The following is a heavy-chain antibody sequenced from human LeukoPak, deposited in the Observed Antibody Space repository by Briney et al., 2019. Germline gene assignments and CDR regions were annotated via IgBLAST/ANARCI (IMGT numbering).Heavy chain of an antibody. V-gene: IGHV4-38-2*01. CDR3: ARVGDRDDY. D-gene: IGHD5-24*01. Sequence: KPSETLSLTCAVSGYSISSGYYWGWIRQPPGKGLEWIGSIYHSGSTYYNPSLKSRVTISVDTSKNQFSLKLSSVTAADTAVYYCARVGDRDDYWGQGTLVTVSS. CDR2: IYHSGST. J-gene: IGHJ4*02. CDR1: GYSISSGYY.